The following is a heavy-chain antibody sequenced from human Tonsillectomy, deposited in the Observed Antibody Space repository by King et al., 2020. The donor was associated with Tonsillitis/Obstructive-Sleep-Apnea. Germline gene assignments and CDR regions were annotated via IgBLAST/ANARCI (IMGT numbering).Heavy chain of an antibody. CDR3: ARAFGGVIVKAPDAFDI. CDR2: INPNSGGT. D-gene: IGHD3-16*02. CDR1: GYTFTGYY. Sequence: VQLVQSGAEVKKPGASVKVSCKASGYTFTGYYMHWVRQAPGQGLEWMGRINPNSGGTNYAQTFQGRVTMTRDTSISTAYMELSRLRSDDTAVYYCARAFGGVIVKAPDAFDIWGQGTMVTVSS. J-gene: IGHJ3*02. V-gene: IGHV1-2*06.